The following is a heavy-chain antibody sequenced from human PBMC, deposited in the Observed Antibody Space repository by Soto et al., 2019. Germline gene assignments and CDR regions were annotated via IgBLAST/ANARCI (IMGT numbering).Heavy chain of an antibody. CDR1: GGTFSSYA. D-gene: IGHD2-2*03. CDR2: IIPIFGTA. V-gene: IGHV1-69*01. Sequence: QVQLVQSGAEVKKPGSSVKVSCKASGGTFSSYAISWVRQAPGQGLEWMGGIIPIFGTANYAQKFQGRVPITADESTSTAYMELSSLRSEDTAVYYCARDRGGYCSSTSCSNYYYYSGMDVWGQGTTVTVSS. J-gene: IGHJ6*02. CDR3: ARDRGGYCSSTSCSNYYYYSGMDV.